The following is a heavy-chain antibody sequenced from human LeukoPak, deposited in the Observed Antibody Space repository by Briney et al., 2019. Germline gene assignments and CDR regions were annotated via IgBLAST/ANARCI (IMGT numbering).Heavy chain of an antibody. Sequence: ASVKVSCKASGYTFTGYYMHWVRQAPGQGLEWMGWINPNSGGTIYAQKFQGRVTMTRDTSISTAYMELSRLRSEDTAVYYCASLDRYQLLSHNSWDAFDIWGQGTMVTVSS. CDR1: GYTFTGYY. CDR2: INPNSGGT. V-gene: IGHV1-2*02. J-gene: IGHJ3*02. D-gene: IGHD2-2*01. CDR3: ASLDRYQLLSHNSWDAFDI.